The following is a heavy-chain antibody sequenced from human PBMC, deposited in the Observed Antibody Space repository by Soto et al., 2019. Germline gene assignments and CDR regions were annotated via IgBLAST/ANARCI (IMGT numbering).Heavy chain of an antibody. Sequence: EVQLVESGGGLVQPGGSRRLSCAASGFTFSSYSMNWVRQAPGKGLEWVSQISSSRRTIYYADSVKGRFTISRDNVKNSLYLQMNSLRAEDTAVYYCAREDITRGGWFDPWGQGTLVTVSS. J-gene: IGHJ5*02. CDR2: ISSSRRTI. D-gene: IGHD3-10*01. CDR1: GFTFSSYS. CDR3: AREDITRGGWFDP. V-gene: IGHV3-48*01.